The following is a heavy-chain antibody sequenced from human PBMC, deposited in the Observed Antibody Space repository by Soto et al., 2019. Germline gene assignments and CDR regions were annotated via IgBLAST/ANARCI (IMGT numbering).Heavy chain of an antibody. CDR2: INPNRGGT. CDR1: GYTFTGYY. D-gene: IGHD2-15*01. CDR3: AREGSGDSAFDI. V-gene: IGHV1-2*02. J-gene: IGHJ3*02. Sequence: GASVKVSCKASGYTFTGYYMHWVRPAPGQGLEWMGWINPNRGGTNYAQKFQGRVTVTRDTSISAAYMELSRLRSDDTAVYYCAREGSGDSAFDIWGQGTMVTVSS.